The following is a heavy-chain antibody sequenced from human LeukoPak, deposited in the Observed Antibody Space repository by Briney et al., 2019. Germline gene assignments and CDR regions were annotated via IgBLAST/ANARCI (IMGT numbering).Heavy chain of an antibody. V-gene: IGHV4-61*08. CDR1: GDSVASGGYY. D-gene: IGHD3-22*01. CDR2: IYYSVST. Sequence: SETLSLTCTVSGDSVASGGYYWNWIRQPPGKGLEWIGYIYYSVSTNYNLSLKSRVTISVDTSENQFSLKLTSVTAADTAVYYCARGGSSGYIYWGQGTLVTVSS. CDR3: ARGGSSGYIY. J-gene: IGHJ4*02.